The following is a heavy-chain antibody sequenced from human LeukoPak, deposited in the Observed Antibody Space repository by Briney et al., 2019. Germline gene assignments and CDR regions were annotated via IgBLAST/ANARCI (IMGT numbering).Heavy chain of an antibody. V-gene: IGHV3-74*01. CDR1: GFTFSTYC. Sequence: GGSLRPSCAASGFTFSTYCMHWVRQAPGKGPMWVSRICPDGTVTNYADSVKARFIISRDNARNTVYLQMNSLRVEDTAVYYCVRDFRSADYWGQGTLVTVSS. CDR3: VRDFRSADY. CDR2: ICPDGTVT. J-gene: IGHJ4*02.